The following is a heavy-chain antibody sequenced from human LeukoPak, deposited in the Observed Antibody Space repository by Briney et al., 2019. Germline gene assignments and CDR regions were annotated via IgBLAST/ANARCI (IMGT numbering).Heavy chain of an antibody. Sequence: GGSLRLSCATSEFIFSHHGMNWVRQAPGKGLEWVSGIRADAVTTYYADSVKGRFIISRDNSKNTVYLQMNSLSAEDAAVYYCAKTGGGTTDWGQGTMVTVSS. CDR1: EFIFSHHG. V-gene: IGHV3-23*01. D-gene: IGHD2/OR15-2a*01. CDR3: AKTGGGTTD. J-gene: IGHJ3*01. CDR2: IRADAVTT.